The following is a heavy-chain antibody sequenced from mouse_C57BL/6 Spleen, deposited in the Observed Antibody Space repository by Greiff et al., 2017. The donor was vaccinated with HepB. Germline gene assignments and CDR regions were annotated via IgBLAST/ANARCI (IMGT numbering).Heavy chain of an antibody. D-gene: IGHD2-1*01. CDR1: GFTFSSYG. CDR3: ASPYGNYRYWYFDV. J-gene: IGHJ1*03. CDR2: ISSGGSYT. V-gene: IGHV5-6*01. Sequence: EVQLVESGGDLVKPGGSLKLSCAASGFTFSSYGMSWVRQTPDKRLEWVATISSGGSYTYYPDSVKGRFTISRDKAKNTLYLQMSSLKSEDTAMYYCASPYGNYRYWYFDVWGTGTTVTVSS.